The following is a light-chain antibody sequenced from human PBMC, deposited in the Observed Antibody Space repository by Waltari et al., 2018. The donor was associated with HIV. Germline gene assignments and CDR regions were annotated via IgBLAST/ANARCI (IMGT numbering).Light chain of an antibody. J-gene: IGLJ2*01. V-gene: IGLV1-44*01. CDR2: GND. CDR1: SSNIGRNA. Sequence: QSVLTQPPSASGTPGQRVTISCSGSSSNIGRNAVNWYQHLPGTAPKLLIYGNDERTSGVPDRFSGSKSGTSASLAISGLQSEDEGDYYCATWDFSLNGRVVFGGGTKLTVL. CDR3: ATWDFSLNGRVV.